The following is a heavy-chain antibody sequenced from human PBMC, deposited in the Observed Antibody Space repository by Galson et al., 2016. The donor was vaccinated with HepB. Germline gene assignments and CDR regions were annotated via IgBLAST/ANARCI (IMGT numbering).Heavy chain of an antibody. CDR3: AHLVNWNPLSYFDY. CDR2: IYWNDDK. D-gene: IGHD1-20*01. J-gene: IGHJ4*02. Sequence: PALVKPTQTLTLTCTFSGFSLTTSGVGVGWIRQPPGKALEWLALIYWNDDKRNSPSLKSRLTILKDTSKNQVALTMTKLDPVYTATYYFAHLVNWNPLSYFDYWGPGILVTVSS. CDR1: GFSLTTSGVG. V-gene: IGHV2-5*01.